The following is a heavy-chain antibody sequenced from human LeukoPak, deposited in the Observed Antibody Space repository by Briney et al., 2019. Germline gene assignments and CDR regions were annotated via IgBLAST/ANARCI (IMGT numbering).Heavy chain of an antibody. Sequence: SETLSLTCTVSGGSISSSSYYWGWIRQPPGKGLEWIGSIHYSGSTYYNPSLKSRVTISVDTSKNQFSLKLSSVTAADTAVYYCASRARYYDFWSGYSTGYYMDVWGKGTTVTVSS. D-gene: IGHD3-3*01. V-gene: IGHV4-39*07. CDR2: IHYSGST. CDR1: GGSISSSSYY. J-gene: IGHJ6*03. CDR3: ASRARYYDFWSGYSTGYYMDV.